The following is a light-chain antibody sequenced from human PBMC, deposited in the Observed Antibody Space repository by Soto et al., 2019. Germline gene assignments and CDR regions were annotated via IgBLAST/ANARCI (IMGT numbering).Light chain of an antibody. CDR3: SAYTASSTLGL. J-gene: IGLJ3*02. Sequence: QSALTQPASVSGSPGQPITISCTGTSSDIGGYDYVSWYQQHPGKAPKLLIYEVSYRPSGVSNRFSGSKSGSTASLTISGLQAEDEADYYCSAYTASSTLGLFGGGTKVTVL. CDR2: EVS. CDR1: SSDIGGYDY. V-gene: IGLV2-14*01.